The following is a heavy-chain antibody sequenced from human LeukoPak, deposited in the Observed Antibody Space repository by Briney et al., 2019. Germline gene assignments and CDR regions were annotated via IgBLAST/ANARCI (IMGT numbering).Heavy chain of an antibody. J-gene: IGHJ2*01. CDR2: IYYSGST. CDR3: ARGLSGYSYGSDWYFDL. D-gene: IGHD5-18*01. V-gene: IGHV4-59*08. Sequence: SETLSLTCTVSGGSISTYYWSWIRQPPGKGLEWIAYIYYSGSTNYNPSLKSRVTISVDTSKNQFSLKLSSVTAADTAVYYCARGLSGYSYGSDWYFDLWGRGTLVTVSS. CDR1: GGSISTYY.